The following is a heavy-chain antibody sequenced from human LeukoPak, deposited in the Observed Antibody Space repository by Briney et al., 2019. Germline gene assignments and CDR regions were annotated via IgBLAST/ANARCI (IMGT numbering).Heavy chain of an antibody. CDR2: IYTSGST. CDR3: LRASYSYGISGWVPFDY. Sequence: SETLSLTCTVSGNSISSGDYYWSWIRQPAGKGLEWIGRIYTSGSTTYNPSLKSRVTISGDTSVNPFSLRLSSVTASDTPVYYCLRASYSYGISGWVPFDYWGQETLVTVPS. D-gene: IGHD3-22*01. J-gene: IGHJ4*02. CDR1: GNSISSGDYY. V-gene: IGHV4-61*02.